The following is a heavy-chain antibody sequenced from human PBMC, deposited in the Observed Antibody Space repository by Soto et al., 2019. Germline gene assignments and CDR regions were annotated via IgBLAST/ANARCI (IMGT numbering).Heavy chain of an antibody. V-gene: IGHV1-18*04. CDR2: ISAYNGNT. J-gene: IGHJ5*02. CDR3: ARGDSSSYYYNWFDP. Sequence: ASVKVSCKASGYTFTSYCISWVRQAPGQGLEWMGWISAYNGNTNYAQKLQGRVTMTTDTSTSTAYMELRSLRADDTAVYYCARGDSSSYYYNWFDPWGQGTLVTVSS. D-gene: IGHD6-13*01. CDR1: GYTFTSYC.